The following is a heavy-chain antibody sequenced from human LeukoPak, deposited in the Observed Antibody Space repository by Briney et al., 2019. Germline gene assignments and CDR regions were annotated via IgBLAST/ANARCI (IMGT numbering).Heavy chain of an antibody. CDR2: INHSGST. CDR1: GGSFSGYY. D-gene: IGHD2-2*01. Sequence: PSETLSLTCAVYGGSFSGYYWSWIRQPPGKGLEWIGEINHSGSTNYNPSLESRVTISVDTSKNHFSLRLSSVTAADTAVYYCARRKRSGCSSTSCLLNWFDPWGQGTLVTVSS. V-gene: IGHV4-34*01. CDR3: ARRKRSGCSSTSCLLNWFDP. J-gene: IGHJ5*02.